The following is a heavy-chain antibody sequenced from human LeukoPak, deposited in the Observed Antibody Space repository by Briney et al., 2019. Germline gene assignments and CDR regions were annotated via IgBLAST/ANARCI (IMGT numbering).Heavy chain of an antibody. V-gene: IGHV4-39*01. J-gene: IGHJ4*02. Sequence: PSETLSLSCTVSGGSFSSNNYYCGWIRQPPGKGLEWIGSMSYSGSTYYNPSLKSRVTISLDTSKNQFSLKLSSVTAADTAVYYCARVESDYYGSGSYSNFDYWGQGTLVIVSS. D-gene: IGHD3-10*01. CDR1: GGSFSSNNYY. CDR2: MSYSGST. CDR3: ARVESDYYGSGSYSNFDY.